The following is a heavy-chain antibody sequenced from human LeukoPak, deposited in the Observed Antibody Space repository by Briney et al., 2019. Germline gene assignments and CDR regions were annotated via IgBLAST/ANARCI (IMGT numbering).Heavy chain of an antibody. D-gene: IGHD3-9*01. CDR1: GFTFSSHA. J-gene: IGHJ4*02. V-gene: IGHV3-23*01. CDR2: IGGSGGST. Sequence: TGGSLRLSCAASGFTFSSHAMTWVRQAPGKGLEWVSTIGGSGGSTYYADSVKGRFTISRDNSKNTMSLQMNSLRAEDTAVYYCATDRGRYDISTWRFNYWGQGALVTVSS. CDR3: ATDRGRYDISTWRFNY.